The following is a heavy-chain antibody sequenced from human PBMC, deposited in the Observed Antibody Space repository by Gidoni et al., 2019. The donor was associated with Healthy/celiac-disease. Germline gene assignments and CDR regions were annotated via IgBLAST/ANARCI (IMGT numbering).Heavy chain of an antibody. CDR1: GFTFSSYE. CDR2: ISSSGSTI. D-gene: IGHD4-4*01. V-gene: IGHV3-48*03. Sequence: VQLVASGGGLVQPGGSLRLSCAASGFTFSSYEMNWVRQAPGKGLEWVSYISSSGSTIYYADTVKGRFTSSRDNAKNSLYRQMNSLRAEDTAVYYCARGFVTIPLDYWGQGTLVTVSS. J-gene: IGHJ4*02. CDR3: ARGFVTIPLDY.